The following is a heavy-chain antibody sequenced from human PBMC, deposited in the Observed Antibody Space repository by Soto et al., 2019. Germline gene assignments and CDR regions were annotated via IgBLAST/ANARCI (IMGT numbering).Heavy chain of an antibody. J-gene: IGHJ4*02. CDR2: LSSDGSNK. CDR1: GFTFRSHG. CDR3: AKEWCAGSCHLDYCDS. D-gene: IGHD2-8*02. V-gene: IGHV3-30*18. Sequence: QVQLVESGGGVVQPGRSLRLSCVPSGFTFRSHGMPWVRQAPGMGLEWVAGLSSDGSNKFYADSVKGRLTSSRDNAKNTLYLQVNSLRVEDTAVYYCAKEWCAGSCHLDYCDSWGQGTLVTVSS.